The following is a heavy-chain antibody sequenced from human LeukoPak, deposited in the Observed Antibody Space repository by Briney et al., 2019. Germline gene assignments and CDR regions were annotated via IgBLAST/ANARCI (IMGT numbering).Heavy chain of an antibody. Sequence: PSETLSLTCTVSGGSISSYYWSWIRQPPGKGLEWIGYIYYSGSTNYNPSLKSRVTISVDTSKNQFSLKLSSVTAAGTAVYYCARTAGYGSGSYSPFDYWGQGTLVTVSS. CDR2: IYYSGST. J-gene: IGHJ4*02. CDR1: GGSISSYY. V-gene: IGHV4-59*01. D-gene: IGHD3-10*01. CDR3: ARTAGYGSGSYSPFDY.